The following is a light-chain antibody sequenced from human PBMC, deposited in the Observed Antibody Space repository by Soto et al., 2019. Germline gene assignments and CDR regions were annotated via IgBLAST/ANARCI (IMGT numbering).Light chain of an antibody. Sequence: IVLTQSPATLSLSPGERATLSCRASQGVVNHLDWFQQKPGQTPRLLIYETSNRASGIPARFSGSGSGTDFTLTISSLESEDFAFYYCQQRFSWPLSFGGGTKVEIK. CDR3: QQRFSWPLS. J-gene: IGKJ4*01. CDR2: ETS. V-gene: IGKV3-11*01. CDR1: QGVVNH.